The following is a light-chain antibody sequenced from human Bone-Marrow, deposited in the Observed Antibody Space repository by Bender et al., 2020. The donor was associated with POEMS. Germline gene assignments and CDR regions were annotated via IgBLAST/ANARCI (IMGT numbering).Light chain of an antibody. CDR2: EVS. V-gene: IGLV2-14*03. J-gene: IGLJ2*01. CDR1: SSDIGTYNY. Sequence: QSVLTQPASVSGSPGQSITIYCTGTSSDIGTYNYVTWYQQHPGRAPKLIIYEVSNRPSGVSNRFSGSKSDNTASLTISGLQAEDEADYYCVAWDDTLNGWVFGGGTKLTVL. CDR3: VAWDDTLNGWV.